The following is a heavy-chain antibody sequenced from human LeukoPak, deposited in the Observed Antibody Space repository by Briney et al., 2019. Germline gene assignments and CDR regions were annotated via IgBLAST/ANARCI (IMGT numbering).Heavy chain of an antibody. CDR1: GFTFSSYA. J-gene: IGHJ4*02. D-gene: IGHD5-18*01. Sequence: GGSLRLSCAASGFTFSSYAMSWVRQAPGKGLEWVSAISGSGGSTYYADYVKGRFTISRDNSKNTLYLQMNSLRAEDTAVYYCAKVAAMVMRGQTDFDYWGQGTLVTVSS. CDR3: AKVAAMVMRGQTDFDY. V-gene: IGHV3-23*01. CDR2: ISGSGGST.